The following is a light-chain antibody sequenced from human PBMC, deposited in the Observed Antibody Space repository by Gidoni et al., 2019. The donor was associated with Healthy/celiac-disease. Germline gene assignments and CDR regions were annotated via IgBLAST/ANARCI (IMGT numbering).Light chain of an antibody. CDR1: QSISSW. CDR3: QQYNSYSWT. J-gene: IGKJ1*01. CDR2: DAS. V-gene: IGKV1-5*01. Sequence: DIQMNQSPSTLSASVGDRVTITCRASQSISSWLAWYQQKPGKAPKLLIYDASSLESGVPSRFSGSGSGTEFTLTISILQPDDFATYYCQQYNSYSWTFGQGTKVEIK.